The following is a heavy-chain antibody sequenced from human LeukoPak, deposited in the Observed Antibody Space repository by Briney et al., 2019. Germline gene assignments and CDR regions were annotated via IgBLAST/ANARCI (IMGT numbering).Heavy chain of an antibody. Sequence: ASVKVSFKASGYTFTGYHMHWVRQAPGQGLEWMGWINPNIGGTNYAQKFQGRVTMTRDTSISTAYMELSSLRSDDTAVYYCARGGYQLPEDYWGQGTLVTVSS. D-gene: IGHD2-2*01. J-gene: IGHJ4*02. CDR3: ARGGYQLPEDY. CDR2: INPNIGGT. V-gene: IGHV1-2*02. CDR1: GYTFTGYH.